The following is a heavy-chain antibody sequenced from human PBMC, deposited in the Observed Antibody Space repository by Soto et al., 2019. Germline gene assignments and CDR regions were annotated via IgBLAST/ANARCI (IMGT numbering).Heavy chain of an antibody. D-gene: IGHD2-8*01. Sequence: LSLTCTVSGGSVSNSNYYWGWIRQSPGKGLEWIGNVYYRGRSYSKSSVKSRVTISVDTSKNQFSLNLNSVTASDTAVYYCVSQRTSVLTQAYFDYWGPGALVTVSS. CDR2: VYYRGRS. V-gene: IGHV4-39*01. CDR3: VSQRTSVLTQAYFDY. J-gene: IGHJ4*02. CDR1: GGSVSNSNYY.